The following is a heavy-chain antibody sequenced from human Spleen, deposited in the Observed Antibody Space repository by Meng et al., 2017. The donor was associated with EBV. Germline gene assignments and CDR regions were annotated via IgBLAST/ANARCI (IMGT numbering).Heavy chain of an antibody. CDR1: GFT. Sequence: EVQLGESGGGLGQPGGSLRLSCAASGFTKGLEWVSPISGNGGSTYYADSVKGRFTFSRDNSKNTLYLQMNSLRAEDTAVYYCPIYEYDNNGPRRWFDPWGQGTLVTVSS. V-gene: IGHV3-23*04. J-gene: IGHJ5*02. CDR3: PIYEYDNNGPRRWFDP. D-gene: IGHD2-8*01. CDR2: ISGNGGST.